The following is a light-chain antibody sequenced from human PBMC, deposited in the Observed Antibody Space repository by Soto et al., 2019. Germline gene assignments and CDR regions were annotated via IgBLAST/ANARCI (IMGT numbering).Light chain of an antibody. V-gene: IGKV2-28*01. Sequence: DLVMTQSPLSLPVTPGEPASISCRSSQSLLHSNGYNYLDWYLQKPGQSPQLLIYLGSNRASGVPDRFSGSGSGTDFTLKISRVEAEDVGVYYCMQALQTPRKTFGPGTKVDIK. CDR3: MQALQTPRKT. J-gene: IGKJ3*01. CDR2: LGS. CDR1: QSLLHSNGYNY.